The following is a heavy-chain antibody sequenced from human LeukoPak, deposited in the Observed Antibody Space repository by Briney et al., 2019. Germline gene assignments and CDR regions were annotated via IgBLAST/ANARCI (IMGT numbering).Heavy chain of an antibody. Sequence: ASVKVSCKASGYTFTGYYMHWVRQAPGQGLEWMGWINPNSGGTNYAQKFQGRVTMTRDTSISTAYMELSRLRSDDTAVYYCARGTPRHGPGGQLWSYYYYYYYMDVWGKGTTVTVSS. D-gene: IGHD5-18*01. CDR3: ARGTPRHGPGGQLWSYYYYYYYMDV. J-gene: IGHJ6*03. V-gene: IGHV1-2*02. CDR2: INPNSGGT. CDR1: GYTFTGYY.